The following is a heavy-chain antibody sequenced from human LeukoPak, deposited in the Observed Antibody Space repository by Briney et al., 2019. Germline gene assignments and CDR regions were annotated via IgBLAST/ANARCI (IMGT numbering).Heavy chain of an antibody. CDR3: AGERGGWKSAVDI. CDR1: GGSISSGGYY. Sequence: SQTLSLTCTVSGGSISSGGYYWSWIRQHPGKGLEWIGYIYYSGSTYYNPSLKSRVTISVDTSKNQLSLKLSSVTAADTAVYYCAGERGGWKSAVDIWGQGTMVTVSS. CDR2: IYYSGST. J-gene: IGHJ3*02. V-gene: IGHV4-31*03. D-gene: IGHD6-19*01.